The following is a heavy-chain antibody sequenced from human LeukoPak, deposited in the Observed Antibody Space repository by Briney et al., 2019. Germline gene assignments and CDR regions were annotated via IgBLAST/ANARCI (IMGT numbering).Heavy chain of an antibody. J-gene: IGHJ4*02. V-gene: IGHV4-4*07. CDR3: ARDLPYSSSWYANDY. CDR1: GGSISSYY. Sequence: SETLSLTCTVSGGSISSYYWSWIQQPAGKGLEWIGRIYTSGSTNYNPSLKSRVTMSVDTSKNQFSLKLSSVTAADTAVYYCARDLPYSSSWYANDYWGQGTLVTVSS. D-gene: IGHD6-13*01. CDR2: IYTSGST.